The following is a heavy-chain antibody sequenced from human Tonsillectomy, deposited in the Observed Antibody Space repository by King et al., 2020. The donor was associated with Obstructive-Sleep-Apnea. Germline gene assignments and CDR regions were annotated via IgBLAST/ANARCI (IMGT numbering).Heavy chain of an antibody. CDR3: ARQYSSSLYYFDY. CDR1: GFTFSSYS. D-gene: IGHD6-6*01. CDR2: ISSSSSTI. V-gene: IGHV3-48*04. J-gene: IGHJ4*02. Sequence: VQLVESGGGSVQPGGSLRLSCAASGFTFSSYSMNWVRQAPGKGLEWVSYISSSSSTIYYADSVKGRFTISRDNAKNSLYLQMNSLRAEDTAVYYCARQYSSSLYYFDYWGQGTLVTVSS.